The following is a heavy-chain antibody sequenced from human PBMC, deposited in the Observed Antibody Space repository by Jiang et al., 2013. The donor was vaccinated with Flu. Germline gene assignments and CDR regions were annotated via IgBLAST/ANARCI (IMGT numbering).Heavy chain of an antibody. CDR1: GFTFSDYY. CDR3: AKDDQVGYYGMDV. V-gene: IGHV3-11*01. Sequence: QLLESGGGLVKPGGSLRLSCAASGFTFSDYYMSWIRQAPGKGLEWVSYISSSGSTIYYADSVKGRFTISRDNSKNTLYLQMNSLRAEDTAVYYCAKDDQVGYYGMDVWGKGTTVTVSS. CDR2: ISSSGSTI. D-gene: IGHD2-2*01. J-gene: IGHJ6*04.